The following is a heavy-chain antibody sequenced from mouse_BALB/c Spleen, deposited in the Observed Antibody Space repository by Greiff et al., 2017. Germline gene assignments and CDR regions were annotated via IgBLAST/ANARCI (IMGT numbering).Heavy chain of an antibody. Sequence: QVQLKQSGAELVRPGASVTLSCKASGYTFTDYEMHWVKQTPVHGLEWIGAIDPETGGTAYNQKFKGKATLTADKSSSTAYMELRSLTSEDSAVYYCSYYRYATDPPFAYWGQGTLVTVSA. CDR3: SYYRYATDPPFAY. CDR2: IDPETGGT. D-gene: IGHD2-14*01. V-gene: IGHV1-15*01. CDR1: GYTFTDYE. J-gene: IGHJ3*01.